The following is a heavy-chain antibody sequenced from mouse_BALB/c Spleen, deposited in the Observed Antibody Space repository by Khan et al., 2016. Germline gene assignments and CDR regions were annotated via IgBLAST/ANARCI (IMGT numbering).Heavy chain of an antibody. CDR1: GYSITSDYA. CDR2: ISYSGST. CDR3: ARFLLRRYHFHS. V-gene: IGHV3-2*02. J-gene: IGHJ2*01. D-gene: IGHD1-1*01. Sequence: EVQLQESGPGLVKPSQSLSLTCTVTGYSITSDYAWNWIRQFPGNKLEWMGYISYSGSTSYNPSLKSRNSITRDTSKKQFFLQVNSVTTEDRATYCCARFLLRRYHFHSWGRGTTLAFSS.